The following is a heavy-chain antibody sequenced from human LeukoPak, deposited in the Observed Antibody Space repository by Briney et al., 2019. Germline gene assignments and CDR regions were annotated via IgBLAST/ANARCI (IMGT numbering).Heavy chain of an antibody. CDR3: ARGRTTPVYNWFDP. J-gene: IGHJ5*02. Sequence: SETLSLTCAVSGYSISSGYYWGWIRQPPGQGLEWIGSIYHSGSTYYNPSLKSRVTISVDTSKNQFSLKLSSVTAADTAVYYCARGRTTPVYNWFDPWGQGTLVTVSS. CDR1: GYSISSGYY. CDR2: IYHSGST. D-gene: IGHD2-2*01. V-gene: IGHV4-38-2*01.